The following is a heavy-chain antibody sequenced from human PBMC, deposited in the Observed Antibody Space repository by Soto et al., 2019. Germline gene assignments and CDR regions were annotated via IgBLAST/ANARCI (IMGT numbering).Heavy chain of an antibody. CDR3: AREILYYYDSSGPPAGSDY. V-gene: IGHV3-30-3*01. Sequence: HPGGSLTLSCAASGFPFSSYAMHWVRQAPGKGLEWVAVISYDGSNKYYADSVKGRFTISRDNSKNTLYLQMNSLRAEDTAVYYCAREILYYYDSSGPPAGSDYWGQGTLVTVSS. CDR1: GFPFSSYA. CDR2: ISYDGSNK. D-gene: IGHD3-22*01. J-gene: IGHJ4*02.